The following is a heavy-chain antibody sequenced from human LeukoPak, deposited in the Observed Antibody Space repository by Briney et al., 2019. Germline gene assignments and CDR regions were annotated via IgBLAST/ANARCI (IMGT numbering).Heavy chain of an antibody. CDR3: ARLSWNYEGWFDP. V-gene: IGHV1-69*01. CDR1: GGTFSSYA. D-gene: IGHD1-7*01. J-gene: IGHJ5*02. Sequence: SVKVSCKASGGTFSSYAISWVRQAPGQGLEWMGGIIPIFGTANYAQKFQGRVTITADESTSTAYMELSSLRSEDTAVYYCARLSWNYEGWFDPWGQGTLVTVSS. CDR2: IIPIFGTA.